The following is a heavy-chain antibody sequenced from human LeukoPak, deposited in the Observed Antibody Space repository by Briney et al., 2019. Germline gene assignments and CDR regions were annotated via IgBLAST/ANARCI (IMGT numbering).Heavy chain of an antibody. Sequence: SETLSLTCTVSGGSISSSSYSWGWIRQPPGKGLEWIGSIYYSGSTYYNPSLKTRVTISVDTSKNQFSLKLSSVTAADTAVYYCARVKLYYYDSSGYPDCWGQGTLVTVSS. CDR2: IYYSGST. CDR1: GGSISSSSYS. V-gene: IGHV4-39*07. D-gene: IGHD3-22*01. J-gene: IGHJ4*02. CDR3: ARVKLYYYDSSGYPDC.